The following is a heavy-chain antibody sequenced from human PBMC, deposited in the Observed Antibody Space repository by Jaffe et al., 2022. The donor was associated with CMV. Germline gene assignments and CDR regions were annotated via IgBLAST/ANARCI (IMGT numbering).Heavy chain of an antibody. J-gene: IGHJ6*02. V-gene: IGHV3-23*01. D-gene: IGHD3-10*01. Sequence: EVQLLESGGGLVQPGGSLRLSCAASGFTFSSYAMSWVRQAPGKGLEWVSAISGSGGSTYYADSVKGRFTISRDNSKNTLYLQMNSLRAEDTAVYYCAKEFVVRGVIGYYGMDVWGQGTTVTVSS. CDR1: GFTFSSYA. CDR3: AKEFVVRGVIGYYGMDV. CDR2: ISGSGGST.